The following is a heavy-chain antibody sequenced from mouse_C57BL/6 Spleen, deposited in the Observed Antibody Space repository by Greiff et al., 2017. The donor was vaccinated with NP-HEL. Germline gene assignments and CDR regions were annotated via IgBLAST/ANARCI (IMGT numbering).Heavy chain of an antibody. Sequence: QVQLKQPGAELVKPGASVKVSCKASGYTFTSYWMHWVKQRPGQGLEWIGRIHPSDSDTNYNQKFKGKATLTVDKSSSTAYMQLSSLTSEDSAVYYCAIGSSGYAMDYWGQGTSVTVSS. D-gene: IGHD3-2*02. V-gene: IGHV1-74*01. CDR3: AIGSSGYAMDY. CDR2: IHPSDSDT. J-gene: IGHJ4*01. CDR1: GYTFTSYW.